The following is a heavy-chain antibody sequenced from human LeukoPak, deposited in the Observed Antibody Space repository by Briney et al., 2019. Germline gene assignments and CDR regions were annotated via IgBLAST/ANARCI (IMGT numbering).Heavy chain of an antibody. D-gene: IGHD5-24*01. J-gene: IGHJ4*02. V-gene: IGHV4-59*01. CDR2: IYYSGST. CDR3: ARGGDGYNYYFDY. Sequence: SETLSLTCTVSGGSISSYYWSWIRQPPGKGLEWIGYIYYSGSTNNNPSLKSRVTISVDTSKNQFSLKLSSVTAADTAVYYCARGGDGYNYYFDYWGQGTLVTVSS. CDR1: GGSISSYY.